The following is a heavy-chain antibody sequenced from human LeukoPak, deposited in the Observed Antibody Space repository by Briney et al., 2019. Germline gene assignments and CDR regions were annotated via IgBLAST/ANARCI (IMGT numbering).Heavy chain of an antibody. Sequence: GESLRLSCSASGFTFSSSAIIWVRQAPGKELEWVSGVSGSSCTTYYAESVKGRFIVSRDNSKTTLYLQMNGLRPEDTAVYSCAKLGPDCAADCYYYYGTDVWGQGTTVTVSS. D-gene: IGHD2-21*02. CDR3: AKLGPDCAADCYYYYGTDV. CDR2: VSGSSCTT. CDR1: GFTFSSSA. J-gene: IGHJ6*02. V-gene: IGHV3-23*01.